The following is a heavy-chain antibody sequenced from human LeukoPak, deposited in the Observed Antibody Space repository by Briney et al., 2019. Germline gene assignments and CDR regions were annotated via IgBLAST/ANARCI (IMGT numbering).Heavy chain of an antibody. CDR1: GGTFSSYA. Sequence: SVKVSCKASGGTFSSYAISRVRQAPGQGLEWMGGIIPIFGTANCAQKFQGRVTITADKSTSTAYMELSSLRSEDTAVYYCARGGVGYCSSTSCYRFDYWGQGTLVTVSS. CDR2: IIPIFGTA. J-gene: IGHJ4*02. D-gene: IGHD2-2*01. V-gene: IGHV1-69*06. CDR3: ARGGVGYCSSTSCYRFDY.